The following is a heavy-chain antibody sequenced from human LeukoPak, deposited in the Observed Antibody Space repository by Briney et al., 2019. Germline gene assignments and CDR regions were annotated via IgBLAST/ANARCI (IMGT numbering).Heavy chain of an antibody. CDR3: ARVSASYPPDY. Sequence: VGSLRLSCAPSGFTFSAYSMNWVRQAPGKGLEWVSSISGSSIYINYAASVKGRFTISSDNAKNSLYLQMNSLRAEDTAVYYCARVSASYPPDYWGQGTLVTVSS. V-gene: IGHV3-21*01. D-gene: IGHD3-10*01. J-gene: IGHJ4*02. CDR2: ISGSSIYI. CDR1: GFTFSAYS.